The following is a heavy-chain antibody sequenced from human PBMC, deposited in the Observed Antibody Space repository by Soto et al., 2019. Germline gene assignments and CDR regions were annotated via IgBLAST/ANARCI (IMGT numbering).Heavy chain of an antibody. Sequence: GGSLRLSCAASGFNVSSNYMSWVRQAPGKGLEWLSVIYSGGSTYYAESVKGRFTISRDNSKNTLNLQMNALRVEDTAVYYCARGPHVGISTSWGQGTLVNVS. CDR1: GFNVSSNY. D-gene: IGHD2-2*01. CDR3: ARGPHVGISTS. CDR2: IYSGGST. J-gene: IGHJ4*02. V-gene: IGHV3-53*01.